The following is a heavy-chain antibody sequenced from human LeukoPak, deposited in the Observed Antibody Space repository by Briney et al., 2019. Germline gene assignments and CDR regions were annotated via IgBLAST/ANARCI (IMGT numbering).Heavy chain of an antibody. CDR3: ARQPSPYYFAY. V-gene: IGHV4-39*01. CDR1: GGSISSSSYY. J-gene: IGHJ4*02. Sequence: SETLSLTCTVSGGSISSSSYYWGWIRQPPGKGLEWIGSIYYSGSTYYNPSLKSRVTISVDTSKNQFSLKLSSVTAADTAVYYCARQPSPYYFAYWGQGTLVTVSS. CDR2: IYYSGST.